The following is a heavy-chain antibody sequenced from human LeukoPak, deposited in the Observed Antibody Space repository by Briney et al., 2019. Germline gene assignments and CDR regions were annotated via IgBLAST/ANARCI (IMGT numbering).Heavy chain of an antibody. D-gene: IGHD6-19*01. CDR2: LSGSGITT. V-gene: IGHV3-23*01. CDR1: GFTFSNSA. CDR3: AKGIYSSAWSYFDY. J-gene: IGHJ4*01. Sequence: GGSLRLSCAASGFTFSNSAMSWVRQAPGKGLEWVSTLSGSGITTYYADSVKGRFTISRDNSKNTLYLQMNSLRAEDTAVYYCAKGIYSSAWSYFDYWGHGTLVTVSS.